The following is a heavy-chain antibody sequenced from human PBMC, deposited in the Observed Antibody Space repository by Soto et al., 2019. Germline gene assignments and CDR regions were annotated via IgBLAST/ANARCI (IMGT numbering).Heavy chain of an antibody. CDR2: IWHDGSNK. Sequence: QVQVVESGGGVVQPGRSLRLSCAASGFTFSAYGMHWVRQAPGKGLEWVAVIWHDGSNKYYADSVKGRFTISRDNSKNTLYLKMNSMRAEDTAGYYCARPRNMYNWNVGGFDIWGQGTTVTVSS. CDR3: ARPRNMYNWNVGGFDI. CDR1: GFTFSAYG. V-gene: IGHV3-33*01. J-gene: IGHJ3*02. D-gene: IGHD1-1*01.